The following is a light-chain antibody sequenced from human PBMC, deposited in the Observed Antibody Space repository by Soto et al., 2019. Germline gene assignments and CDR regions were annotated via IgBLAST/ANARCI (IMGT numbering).Light chain of an antibody. V-gene: IGLV2-14*01. CDR1: SSDVGGYNY. Sequence: QSVLTQPASVSGSPGQSITISCTSTSSDVGGYNYVSWYQQNPGKAPKLIIYEVSNRPTGVSNRFSGSKSGHTASLTISGLQSEDEADYFCTSYTSRSTLEAFGTGTRSPS. CDR2: EVS. J-gene: IGLJ1*01. CDR3: TSYTSRSTLEA.